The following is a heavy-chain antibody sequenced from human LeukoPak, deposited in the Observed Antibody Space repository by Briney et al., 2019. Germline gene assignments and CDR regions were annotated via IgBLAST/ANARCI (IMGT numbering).Heavy chain of an antibody. CDR2: IYYSGST. Sequence: SETLSLTCTVSGGSISSYYWSWIRQPPGKGLEWIGYIYYSGSTNYSPSLKSRVTISVDTSKNQFSLKLSSVTAADTAVYYCATQVRPRVPIDYWGQGTLVTVSS. D-gene: IGHD3-10*02. V-gene: IGHV4-59*08. J-gene: IGHJ4*02. CDR1: GGSISSYY. CDR3: ATQVRPRVPIDY.